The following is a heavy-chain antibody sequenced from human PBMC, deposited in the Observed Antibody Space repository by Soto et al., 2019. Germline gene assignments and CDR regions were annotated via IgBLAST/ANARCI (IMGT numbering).Heavy chain of an antibody. V-gene: IGHV3-53*01. CDR1: GASMNSYN. CDR2: IYSGGST. D-gene: IGHD3-10*02. CDR3: ARMFDAFDI. Sequence: PSETLSLTCTVSGASMNSYNRNWIRQPAGKGLEWVSVIYSGGSTYYADSVKGRFTISRDNLKNTLYLQMNSLRAEDTAVYYCARMFDAFDIWGRGTMVTVS. J-gene: IGHJ3*02.